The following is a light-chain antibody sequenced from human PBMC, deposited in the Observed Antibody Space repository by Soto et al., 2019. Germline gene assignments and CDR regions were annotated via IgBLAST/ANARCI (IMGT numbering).Light chain of an antibody. V-gene: IGKV1-33*01. CDR1: QDLTNY. J-gene: IGKJ2*01. CDR3: QQYVNLPYT. Sequence: EIQMTQSPTSLAASVGDRVTITCQASQDLTNYLNWYQQKPGEAPKLLIYDTTTLEEGVPTRFSGGGSGTAFTFTINGLQPEDAAIYFCQQYVNLPYTFGQGTKLEIK. CDR2: DTT.